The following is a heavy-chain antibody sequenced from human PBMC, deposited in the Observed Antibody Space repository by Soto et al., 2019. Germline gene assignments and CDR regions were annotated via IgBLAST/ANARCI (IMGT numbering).Heavy chain of an antibody. CDR1: GGSFSGYY. D-gene: IGHD4-17*01. J-gene: IGHJ4*02. CDR2: INHSGST. V-gene: IGHV4-34*01. CDR3: ARGQSRVTTSYYFDY. Sequence: SETLSLTCAVYGGSFSGYYWSWIRQPPGKGLEWIGEINHSGSTNYNPSLKSRVTISVDTSKNQFSLKLSSVTAADTAVYYCARGQSRVTTSYYFDYWGQGTLVTVSS.